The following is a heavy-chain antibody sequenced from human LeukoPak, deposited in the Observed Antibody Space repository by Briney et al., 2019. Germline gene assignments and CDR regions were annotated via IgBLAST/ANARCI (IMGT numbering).Heavy chain of an antibody. CDR1: GYSFISYW. V-gene: IGHV5-51*01. J-gene: IGHJ4*02. CDR3: TRRGTYYRGGDY. D-gene: IGHD1-26*01. Sequence: GASLKISCKASGYSFISYWIDWVRQVPGKGLEWMGIIYPGDSDTTYSPSFQGQVTISADKSIFTAYLQWSSLKASDTAMYYCTRRGTYYRGGDYWGQGTLVTVSS. CDR2: IYPGDSDT.